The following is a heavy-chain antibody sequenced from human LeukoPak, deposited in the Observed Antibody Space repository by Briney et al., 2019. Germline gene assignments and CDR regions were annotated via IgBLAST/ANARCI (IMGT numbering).Heavy chain of an antibody. Sequence: GGSLRLSCAASGFTFSSYSMNWVRQAPGKGLEWVSSISSSSSYIYYADSVKGRFTISGDNAKNSLYLQMNSLRAEDTAVYYCARDEGRQQLVQDYWGQGTLVTVS. CDR3: ARDEGRQQLVQDY. CDR2: ISSSSSYI. V-gene: IGHV3-21*01. J-gene: IGHJ4*02. CDR1: GFTFSSYS. D-gene: IGHD6-13*01.